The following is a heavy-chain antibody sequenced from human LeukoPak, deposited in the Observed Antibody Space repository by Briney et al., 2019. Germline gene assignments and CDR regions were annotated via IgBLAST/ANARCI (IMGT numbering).Heavy chain of an antibody. V-gene: IGHV3-48*04. D-gene: IGHD4/OR15-4a*01. Sequence: PGGSLRLSCAASGFTFSSYSMNWARQAPGKGLEWVSYISSSSSTIYYADSVKGRFTVSRDNAKSSLYLQMNSLRAEDTAVYYCARNQGAGASGDYWGQGTLVTVSS. CDR3: ARNQGAGASGDY. CDR2: ISSSSSTI. CDR1: GFTFSSYS. J-gene: IGHJ4*02.